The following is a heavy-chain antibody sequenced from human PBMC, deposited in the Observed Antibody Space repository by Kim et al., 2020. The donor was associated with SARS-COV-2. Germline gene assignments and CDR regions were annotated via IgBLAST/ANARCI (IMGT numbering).Heavy chain of an antibody. CDR1: GGSISSSSYY. J-gene: IGHJ6*02. CDR2: IYYSGST. Sequence: SETLSLTCTVSGGSISSSSYYWGWIRQPPGKGLEWIGSIYYSGSTYYNLSLKSRVTISVDTSKNQFSLKLSSVTAADTAVYYCARHYKGGMDVWGQGTTVTVSS. D-gene: IGHD1-1*01. V-gene: IGHV4-39*01. CDR3: ARHYKGGMDV.